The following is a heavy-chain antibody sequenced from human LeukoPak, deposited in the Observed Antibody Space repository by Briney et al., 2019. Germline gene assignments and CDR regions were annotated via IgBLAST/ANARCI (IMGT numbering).Heavy chain of an antibody. CDR3: ARVVTELTYYYDSSGYSDAFDI. V-gene: IGHV1-69*04. D-gene: IGHD3-22*01. CDR2: IIPILGIA. J-gene: IGHJ3*02. CDR1: GYTFTIYG. Sequence: GASVTVSFKASGYTFTIYGISWVRQAPGQGLEWMGRIIPILGIANYAQKFQGRVTITADKSTSTAYMELSSLRSEDTAVYYCARVVTELTYYYDSSGYSDAFDIWGQGTMVTVSS.